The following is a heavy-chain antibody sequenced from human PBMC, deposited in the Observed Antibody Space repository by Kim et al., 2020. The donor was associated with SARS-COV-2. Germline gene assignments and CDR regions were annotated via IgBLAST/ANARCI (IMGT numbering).Heavy chain of an antibody. Sequence: SETLSLTCAVSGGSISSSNWWCWVRQPPGKGLEWIGEIYHSGSTNYNPSLKSRVTISVDKSKNQFSLKLSSVTAADTAVYYCARDPVGYSSSSVVYWGQGTLVTVSS. V-gene: IGHV4-4*02. CDR1: GGSISSSNW. CDR2: IYHSGST. CDR3: ARDPVGYSSSSVVY. D-gene: IGHD6-6*01. J-gene: IGHJ4*02.